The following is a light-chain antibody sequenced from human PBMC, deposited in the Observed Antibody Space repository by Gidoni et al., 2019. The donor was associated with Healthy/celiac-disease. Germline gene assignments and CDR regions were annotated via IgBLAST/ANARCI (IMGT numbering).Light chain of an antibody. CDR3: QSNDSSLSGV. CDR1: SSNIGAGYH. Sequence: QSVLTQPPSVSGAPGQRVTISCTGSSSNIGAGYHVNWYQQLPGTAPNLLIYGNSNRASGGPDRFSGSKSGTSASLAITGLQAEDGADYYCQSNDSSLSGVVGGGTKLXV. CDR2: GNS. J-gene: IGLJ2*01. V-gene: IGLV1-40*01.